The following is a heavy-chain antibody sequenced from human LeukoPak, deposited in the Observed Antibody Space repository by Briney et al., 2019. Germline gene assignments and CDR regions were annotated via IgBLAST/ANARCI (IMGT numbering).Heavy chain of an antibody. CDR3: ARTLYDFWSGYSGYMDV. V-gene: IGHV4-4*02. J-gene: IGHJ6*03. CDR2: IYHSGST. D-gene: IGHD3-3*01. Sequence: SETLSLTCAVSGGSISSSNWWSWVRQPPGKGLEWIGEIYHSGSTNYNPSLKSRVTISVDKSKNQFSLKLSSVTAADTAVYYCARTLYDFWSGYSGYMDVWGKGTTVTVSS. CDR1: GGSISSSNW.